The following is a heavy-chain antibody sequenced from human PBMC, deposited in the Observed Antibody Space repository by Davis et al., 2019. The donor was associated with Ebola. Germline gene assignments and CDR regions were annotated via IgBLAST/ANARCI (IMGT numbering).Heavy chain of an antibody. D-gene: IGHD3-3*01. J-gene: IGHJ6*02. Sequence: GESLKISCAASGFTFSSYGMHWVRQAPGKGLERVAVIWYDGSNKYYADSVKGRFTISRDNSKNTLYLQMNSLRAEDTAVYYCARDPIFGVAGYYYYYYGMDVWGQGTTVTVSS. CDR1: GFTFSSYG. V-gene: IGHV3-33*01. CDR2: IWYDGSNK. CDR3: ARDPIFGVAGYYYYYYGMDV.